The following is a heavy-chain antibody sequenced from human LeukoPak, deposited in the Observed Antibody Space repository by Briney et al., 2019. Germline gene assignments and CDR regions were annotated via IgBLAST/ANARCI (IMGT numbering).Heavy chain of an antibody. V-gene: IGHV4-34*01. Sequence: SETLSLTCAVYGGSFSGYYWSWIRQPPGKGLEWIGEINHSGSTNYNPSLKSRVTISVDTSKNQFSLKLSSVTAADTAVYYCAREGDTAMGTFDYWGQGTLVTVSS. J-gene: IGHJ4*02. CDR3: AREGDTAMGTFDY. CDR1: GGSFSGYY. D-gene: IGHD5-18*01. CDR2: INHSGST.